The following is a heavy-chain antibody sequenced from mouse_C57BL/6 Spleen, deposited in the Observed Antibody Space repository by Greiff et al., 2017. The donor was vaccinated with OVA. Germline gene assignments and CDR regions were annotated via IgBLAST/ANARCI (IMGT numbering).Heavy chain of an antibody. CDR2: ISYDGSN. J-gene: IGHJ2*01. CDR1: GYSITSGYY. CDR3: ASSYYYGSEDY. Sequence: EVKLVESGPGLVKPSQSLSLTCSVTGYSITSGYYWYWIRQFPGNKLEWMGYISYDGSNNYNPSLKNRISITRDTSKNQFFLKLNSVTTEDTATYYCASSYYYGSEDYWGQGTTLTVSS. V-gene: IGHV3-6*01. D-gene: IGHD1-1*01.